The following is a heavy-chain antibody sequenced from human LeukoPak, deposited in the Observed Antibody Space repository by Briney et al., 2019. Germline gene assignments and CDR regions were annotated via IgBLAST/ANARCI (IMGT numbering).Heavy chain of an antibody. D-gene: IGHD6-13*01. V-gene: IGHV3-48*03. CDR2: ISSSGSAI. J-gene: IGHJ4*02. Sequence: GGSLRLSCGASGFTFRSYEMNWVRQAPGKGLEWVSYISSSGSAIDYADSVKGRFTISRDNAKNSLYLRMNSLKAEDTGVYYCARLGSSWNNFDYWGQGTLVTVSS. CDR3: ARLGSSWNNFDY. CDR1: GFTFRSYE.